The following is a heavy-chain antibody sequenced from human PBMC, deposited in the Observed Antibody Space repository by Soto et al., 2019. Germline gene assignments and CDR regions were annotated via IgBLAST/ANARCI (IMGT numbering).Heavy chain of an antibody. CDR1: GGSISSSSYY. Sequence: PSETLSLTCTVSGGSISSSSYYWGWIRQPPGKGLEWIGSIYYSGSTYYNPSLKSRVTISVDTSKNQFSLKLTSVTAADTAVYYCARHRWIKDIVAYDAFDVWGQGTTVPVSS. D-gene: IGHD2-15*01. V-gene: IGHV4-39*01. CDR3: ARHRWIKDIVAYDAFDV. CDR2: IYYSGST. J-gene: IGHJ3*01.